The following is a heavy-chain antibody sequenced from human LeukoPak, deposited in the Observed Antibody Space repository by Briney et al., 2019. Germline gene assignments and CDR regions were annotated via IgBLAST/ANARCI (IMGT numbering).Heavy chain of an antibody. D-gene: IGHD3-3*01. CDR1: GFTFSSYG. Sequence: PGGSLRLSCAASGFTFSSYGMHWVRQAPGKGLEGVAVISYDGSNKYYADSVKGRFTISRDNSKNTLYLQMNSLRAEDTAVYYCAKCLMHYDFWSGSPHGMDVWGQGTTVTVSS. CDR3: AKCLMHYDFWSGSPHGMDV. CDR2: ISYDGSNK. J-gene: IGHJ6*02. V-gene: IGHV3-30*18.